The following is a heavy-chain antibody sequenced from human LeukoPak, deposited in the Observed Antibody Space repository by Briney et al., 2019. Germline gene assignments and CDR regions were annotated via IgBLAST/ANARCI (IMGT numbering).Heavy chain of an antibody. CDR3: ARHESPGGATIH. D-gene: IGHD1-26*01. Sequence: KPSETLSLTCAVSGYSISSGYYWGWIRQPPRKGLEWIGSIYHSGSTYHNPSLKSRVTISVDTSKNQFSLKLSSVTAADTAVYYCARHESPGGATIHWGQGTLVTVSS. CDR2: IYHSGST. CDR1: GYSISSGYY. J-gene: IGHJ4*02. V-gene: IGHV4-38-2*01.